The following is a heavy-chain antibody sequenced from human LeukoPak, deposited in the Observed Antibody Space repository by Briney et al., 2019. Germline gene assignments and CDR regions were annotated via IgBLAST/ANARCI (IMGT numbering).Heavy chain of an antibody. V-gene: IGHV3-21*01. Sequence: GGSLRLSCAASGFTFSGYSLNWIRQAPGKGLEWVSSFGTRSTSVYHAGSVKGRFAISRDNAKNSLYLQMNSLRAEDTALYYCAREVSEGFDFWGQGTLVTVSS. CDR2: FGTRSTSV. CDR3: AREVSEGFDF. CDR1: GFTFSGYS. D-gene: IGHD3-22*01. J-gene: IGHJ4*02.